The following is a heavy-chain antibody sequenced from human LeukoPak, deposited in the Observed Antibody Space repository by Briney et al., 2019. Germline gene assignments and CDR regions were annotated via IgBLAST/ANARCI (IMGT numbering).Heavy chain of an antibody. D-gene: IGHD1-26*01. J-gene: IGHJ3*02. CDR3: ATPSPQHQWEPPDAFDI. V-gene: IGHV1-24*01. CDR2: FYPEDGET. CDR1: GYTLTELS. Sequence: ASVNVSCTVSGYTLTELSMHWVRQAPGKGLEWMGGFYPEDGETIYAQKFQGRVTITEDTFTDTAYMELSSLRSEDTAVYYCATPSPQHQWEPPDAFDIWGQGTMVTVSS.